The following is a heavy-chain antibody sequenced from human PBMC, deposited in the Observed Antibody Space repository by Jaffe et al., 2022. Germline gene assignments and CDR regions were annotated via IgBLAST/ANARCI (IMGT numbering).Heavy chain of an antibody. D-gene: IGHD3-3*01. Sequence: QLQLQESGPGLVKPSETLSLTCTVSGGSISSSSYYWGWIRQPPGKGLEWIGSIYYSGSTYYNPSLKSRVTISVDTSKNQFSLKLSSVTAADTAVYYCARIYYDFWSQATGLNWFDPWGQGTLVTVSS. CDR1: GGSISSSSYY. V-gene: IGHV4-39*01. CDR2: IYYSGST. J-gene: IGHJ5*02. CDR3: ARIYYDFWSQATGLNWFDP.